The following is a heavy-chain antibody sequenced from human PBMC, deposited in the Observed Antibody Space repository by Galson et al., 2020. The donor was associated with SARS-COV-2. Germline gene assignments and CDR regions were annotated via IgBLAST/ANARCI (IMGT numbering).Heavy chain of an antibody. V-gene: IGHV3-11*01. Sequence: TGGSLRLSCAASAFTFSDYYMTWIRQAPGKGLEWVSYISSSGSRIYYADSVKGRFTISRDNAKNSLYLQMNSLRAEDTAVYYCTRGEGSYGGRAYYFDLWGQGTLVTVSS. D-gene: IGHD2-15*01. CDR2: ISSSGSRI. CDR1: AFTFSDYY. CDR3: TRGEGSYGGRAYYFDL. J-gene: IGHJ4*02.